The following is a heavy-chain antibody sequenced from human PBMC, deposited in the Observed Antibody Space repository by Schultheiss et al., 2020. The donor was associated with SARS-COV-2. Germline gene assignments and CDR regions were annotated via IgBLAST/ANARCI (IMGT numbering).Heavy chain of an antibody. CDR2: ISYDDSNE. J-gene: IGHJ4*02. CDR3: ASSYDYVWGKDY. D-gene: IGHD3-16*01. V-gene: IGHV3-30*01. CDR1: GFSFSRNP. Sequence: GGSLRLSCAASGFSFSRNPMHWVRQAPGKGLEWVAVISYDDSNEYYADSVKGRFTISRDNSKNTLYLQMNSLRAEDTAVYYCASSYDYVWGKDYWGQGTLVTVSS.